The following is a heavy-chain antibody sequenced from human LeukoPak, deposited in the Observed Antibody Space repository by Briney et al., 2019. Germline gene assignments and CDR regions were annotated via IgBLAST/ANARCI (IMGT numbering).Heavy chain of an antibody. Sequence: NPGGSLRLPCAASGFTFSSYNMNWVRQAPGKGLEWVSSITSSSHIYCADSVKGRFTISRDNAKSSLYLQMNSLRPEDTAMYYCARQDGRALYYFDYWGQGTLVTVSS. J-gene: IGHJ4*02. CDR3: ARQDGRALYYFDY. V-gene: IGHV3-21*04. CDR2: ITSSSHI. D-gene: IGHD5-24*01. CDR1: GFTFSSYN.